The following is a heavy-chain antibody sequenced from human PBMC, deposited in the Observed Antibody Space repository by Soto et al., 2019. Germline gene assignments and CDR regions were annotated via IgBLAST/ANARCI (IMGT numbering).Heavy chain of an antibody. CDR2: IGRTGNI. CDR3: KRDKGIAYAMDV. D-gene: IGHD6-13*01. CDR1: GFTFTTYS. J-gene: IGHJ6*02. V-gene: IGHV3-48*02. Sequence: PGGSLRLSCAASGFTFTTYSMNWVRQAPGKGLDWVSYIGRTGNIKYADSVKGRFTISRDNARNSLYLQMNSLRDEDTAVYYCKRDKGIAYAMDVWGQGTTVTVSS.